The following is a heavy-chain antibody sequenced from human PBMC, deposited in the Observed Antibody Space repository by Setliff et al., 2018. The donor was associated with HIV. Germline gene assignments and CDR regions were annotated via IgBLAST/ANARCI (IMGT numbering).Heavy chain of an antibody. CDR3: VRDPGYDSGWSGTTFDY. V-gene: IGHV4-61*09. CDR2: ISSSGST. D-gene: IGHD6-19*01. J-gene: IGHJ4*02. Sequence: SETLSLTCTVSGGSIRRGDYYWSWIRQPAGEGLEWIGQISSSGSTNYNPSLKNRVTLSLDTSKNQFSLKLRSVFAGDTAVYYCVRDPGYDSGWSGTTFDYWGQGTSGTVSS. CDR1: GGSIRRGDYY.